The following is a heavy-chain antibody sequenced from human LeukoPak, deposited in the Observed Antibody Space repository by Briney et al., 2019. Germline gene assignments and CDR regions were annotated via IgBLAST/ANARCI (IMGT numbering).Heavy chain of an antibody. CDR2: IIPIFGTA. V-gene: IGHV1-69*06. Sequence: SVKVSCKASGGTFSSYAISWVRQAPGQGLEWMGGIIPIFGTANYAQKFQGRVTITADKSTSTAYMELSSLRSEDTAVYYCAREVQPTSYYYYYYMDVWGKGTTVTVSS. D-gene: IGHD1-1*01. CDR3: AREVQPTSYYYYYYMDV. J-gene: IGHJ6*03. CDR1: GGTFSSYA.